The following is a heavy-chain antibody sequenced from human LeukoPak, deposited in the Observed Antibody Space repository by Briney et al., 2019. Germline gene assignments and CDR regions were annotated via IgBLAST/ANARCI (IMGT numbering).Heavy chain of an antibody. CDR3: ASGYCGGDCYAPADY. CDR1: GYTFTGYY. V-gene: IGHV1-2*02. J-gene: IGHJ4*02. CDR2: TNPNSGGT. D-gene: IGHD2-21*02. Sequence: ASVKVSCKASGYTFTGYYMHWVRQAPGQGLEWMGWTNPNSGGTNYAQKFQGRVTMTRDTSISTAYMELSRLRSDDTAVYYCASGYCGGDCYAPADYWGQGTLVTVSS.